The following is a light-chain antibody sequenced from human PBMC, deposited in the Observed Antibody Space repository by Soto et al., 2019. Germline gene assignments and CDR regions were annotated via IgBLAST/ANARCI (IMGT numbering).Light chain of an antibody. V-gene: IGKV1-39*01. CDR2: AAS. J-gene: IGKJ2*01. Sequence: DIQMTQSPSSLSASVGDRVTITCRARQSISTYLNWYQQKPGKAPKLLIYAASSLQSGVPSRFSGSGSGTDFTLTISSLQPEDFESYYCQQSYSTPDTFGQGTKVEIK. CDR3: QQSYSTPDT. CDR1: QSISTY.